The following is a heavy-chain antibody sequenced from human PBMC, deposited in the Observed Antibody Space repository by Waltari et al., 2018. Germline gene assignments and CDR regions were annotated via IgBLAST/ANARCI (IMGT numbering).Heavy chain of an antibody. CDR2: IYSGGSS. CDR1: GFIVCRDY. Sequence: EVHVVESGGGLIQPGGSRRLSCAVSGFIVCRDYMSWVRQAPGKGLEWVSVIYSGGSSYYVDSVKGRFTISRDNSKNTIYLEMNSLRGEDTAVYFCVGHRFGSGSYFDYWGQGTPVTVSS. D-gene: IGHD3-10*01. J-gene: IGHJ4*02. CDR3: VGHRFGSGSYFDY. V-gene: IGHV3-53*01.